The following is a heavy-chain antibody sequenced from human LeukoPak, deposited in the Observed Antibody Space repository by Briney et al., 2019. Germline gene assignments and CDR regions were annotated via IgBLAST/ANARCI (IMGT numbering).Heavy chain of an antibody. Sequence: GGSLRLSCAASGFTVSSNHMSWVRQAPGKGLEWVSVIYSGGSAYYADSVKGRFTISRDNSKNTLYLQMNSLRAEDTAVYYCASHSSSWYGFDYWGQGTLVTVSS. CDR2: IYSGGSA. CDR1: GFTVSSNH. V-gene: IGHV3-53*01. D-gene: IGHD6-13*01. J-gene: IGHJ4*02. CDR3: ASHSSSWYGFDY.